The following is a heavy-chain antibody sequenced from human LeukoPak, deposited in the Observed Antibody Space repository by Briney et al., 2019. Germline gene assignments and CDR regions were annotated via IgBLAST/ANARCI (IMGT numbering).Heavy chain of an antibody. D-gene: IGHD2-2*01. CDR1: GFTFSSYE. Sequence: GGSLRLSCVASGFTFSSYEMNWVRQAPGKGLEWVSYISSSGSTIYYADSVKGRFTISRDNAKNSLYLQMNSLRAEDTAVYYCAKVVVVPAATSKTYYFDYWGQGTLVTVSS. CDR2: ISSSGSTI. CDR3: AKVVVVPAATSKTYYFDY. V-gene: IGHV3-48*03. J-gene: IGHJ4*02.